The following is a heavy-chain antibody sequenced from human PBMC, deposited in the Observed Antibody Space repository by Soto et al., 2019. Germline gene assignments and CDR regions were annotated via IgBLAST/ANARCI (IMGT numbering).Heavy chain of an antibody. Sequence: PSETLSLTCTVSCGSISSGGYYCSWIRQHPGKGLEWIGYIYYSGSTYYNPSLKSRVTISVDTSKNQFSLKLSSVTAADTAVYYCARVGFYCGGDCHYYGMDVWGQGTTVTVSS. CDR2: IYYSGST. CDR1: CGSISSGGYY. V-gene: IGHV4-31*03. D-gene: IGHD2-21*02. J-gene: IGHJ6*02. CDR3: ARVGFYCGGDCHYYGMDV.